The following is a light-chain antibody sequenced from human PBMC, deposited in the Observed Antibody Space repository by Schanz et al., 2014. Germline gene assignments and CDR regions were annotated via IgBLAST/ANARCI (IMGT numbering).Light chain of an antibody. CDR1: SSDVGNYDL. J-gene: IGLJ2*01. CDR3: CAYTGSGTFWE. Sequence: QSALTQPASVSGSPGQSLTIPCTGTSSDVGNYDLVSWYQQHPGKAPKLIIYEGTKRPSGISNRFSASKSVKKASLTISGLQAEDEADYYCCAYTGSGTFWEFGGGTKLTVL. V-gene: IGLV2-23*03. CDR2: EGT.